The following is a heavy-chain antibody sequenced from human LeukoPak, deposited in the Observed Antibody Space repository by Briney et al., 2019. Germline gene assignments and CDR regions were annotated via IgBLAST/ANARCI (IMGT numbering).Heavy chain of an antibody. D-gene: IGHD3-9*01. J-gene: IGHJ4*02. CDR3: ARESYFYWFLRPDY. Sequence: ASVKVSCKASGYTFTSYGISWVRQAPGQGREWMGWISAYNGNTNYAQKLQGRVTMTTDTSTSTAYMELRSLRSDDAAVYYCARESYFYWFLRPDYWGQGTLVTVSS. CDR1: GYTFTSYG. V-gene: IGHV1-18*01. CDR2: ISAYNGNT.